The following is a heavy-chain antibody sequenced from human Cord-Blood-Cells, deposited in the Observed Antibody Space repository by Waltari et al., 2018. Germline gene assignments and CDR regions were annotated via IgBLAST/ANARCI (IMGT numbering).Heavy chain of an antibody. Sequence: QVQLVQSGAEVKKPGASVKVSCKASGYTFTSYAMHWVRQAPGQRLEWMGWIKTGNGNTKHSQKFQGRGTITRDTSASTAYMELSSLRSEDTAVYYCARDQATSFGVVIFDAFDIWGQGTMVTVSS. V-gene: IGHV1-3*04. J-gene: IGHJ3*02. CDR3: ARDQATSFGVVIFDAFDI. CDR2: IKTGNGNT. D-gene: IGHD3-3*01. CDR1: GYTFTSYA.